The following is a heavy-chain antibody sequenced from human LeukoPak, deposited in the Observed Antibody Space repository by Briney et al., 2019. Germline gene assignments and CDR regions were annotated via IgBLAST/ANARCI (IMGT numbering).Heavy chain of an antibody. V-gene: IGHV4-59*03. CDR1: GGSISSYY. CDR3: RGYGYYFES. J-gene: IGHJ4*02. CDR2: IYSSGGT. D-gene: IGHD5-18*01. Sequence: PSETLSLTCTVSGGSISSYYWNWIRQPPGKGLEWIGYIYSSGGTNYNPSLKSRVAISVDTSRNQFSLKLSSVTTADTAVYYARGYGYYFESRGQGTLVTVSS.